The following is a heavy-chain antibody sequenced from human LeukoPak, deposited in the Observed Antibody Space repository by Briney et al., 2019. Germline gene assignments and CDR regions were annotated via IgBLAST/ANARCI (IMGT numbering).Heavy chain of an antibody. V-gene: IGHV1-2*02. D-gene: IGHD3-9*01. J-gene: IGHJ6*02. CDR1: GYTFTGYY. CDR2: INPNSGGT. CDR3: ARAPVLRYFDWLFSRAADV. Sequence: ASLKVSCKASGYTFTGYYMHWVRQAPGQGLEWMGWINPNSGGTNYAQKFQGRVTMTRDTSISTAYMELSRLRSDDTAVYYCARAPVLRYFDWLFSRAADVWGQGTTVTVSS.